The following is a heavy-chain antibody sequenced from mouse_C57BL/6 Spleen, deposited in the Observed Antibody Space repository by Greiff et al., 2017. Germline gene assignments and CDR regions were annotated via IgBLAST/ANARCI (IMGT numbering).Heavy chain of an antibody. J-gene: IGHJ3*01. CDR1: GYTFTSYT. CDR2: INPSSGYT. CDR3: ARPFYQTPAWFAY. Sequence: QVQLQQSGAELARPGASVKMSCKASGYTFTSYTMHWVKQRPGQGLEWIGYINPSSGYTKYNQKFKDKATLTADNSSSTAYMQLSSLTSEDAAVYYCARPFYQTPAWFAYWGQGTLVTVSA. V-gene: IGHV1-4*01. D-gene: IGHD2-1*01.